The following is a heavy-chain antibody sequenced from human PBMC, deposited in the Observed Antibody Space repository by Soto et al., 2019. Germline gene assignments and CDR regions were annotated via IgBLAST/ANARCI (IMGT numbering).Heavy chain of an antibody. CDR1: GGTFSSFA. Sequence: ASVKVSCQASGGTFSSFAISWGRQAPGQGLDGMGGITPSIGNTNYSQKFQGRVTITRDKSASTAYMELSSLRSEDTAVYYCARKGRSPPPAWSSDYWGQGPLVTLSS. CDR3: ARKGRSPPPAWSSDY. CDR2: ITPSIGNT. D-gene: IGHD6-25*01. V-gene: IGHV1-69*10. J-gene: IGHJ4*02.